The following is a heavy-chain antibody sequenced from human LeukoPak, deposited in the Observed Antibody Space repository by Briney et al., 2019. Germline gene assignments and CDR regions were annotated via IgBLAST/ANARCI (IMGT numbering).Heavy chain of an antibody. CDR2: ISDSGDGT. Sequence: GGSLRLSCAASGFTFRTYAMSWVRQAPGKGLEWVSWISDSGDGTYYAESVKGRFTISRDNSKNTVFLQMNSLRADDTAKYYCTKDKAPCSWHTPSDFWGQGALVTVSS. CDR1: GFTFRTYA. CDR3: TKDKAPCSWHTPSDF. D-gene: IGHD6-13*01. J-gene: IGHJ4*02. V-gene: IGHV3-23*01.